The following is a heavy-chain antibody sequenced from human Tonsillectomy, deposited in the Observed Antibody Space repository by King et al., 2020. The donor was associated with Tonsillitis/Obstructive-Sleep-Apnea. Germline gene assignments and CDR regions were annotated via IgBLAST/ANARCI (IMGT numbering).Heavy chain of an antibody. D-gene: IGHD2-21*02. Sequence: VQLVESGGGVVQPGRSLRLSCAASGFTFSSYGMHWVRQAPGKGLEWVAVIWYDGSNKYYADSVKGRFTISRDNSKNTLYLQMNSLRAEDTAVYYCARDAGLAYCGGDCQTEAFDIWGQGTMVTVSS. CDR3: ARDAGLAYCGGDCQTEAFDI. CDR2: IWYDGSNK. CDR1: GFTFSSYG. V-gene: IGHV3-33*01. J-gene: IGHJ3*02.